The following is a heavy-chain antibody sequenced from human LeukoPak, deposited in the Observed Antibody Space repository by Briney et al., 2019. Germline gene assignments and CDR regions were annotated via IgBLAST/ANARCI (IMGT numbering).Heavy chain of an antibody. CDR2: IIPIFGTA. V-gene: IGHV1-69*13. J-gene: IGHJ4*02. Sequence: SMKVSCKASGGTFSSYAISWVRQAPGQGLEWMGGIIPIFGTANYAQKFQGRVTITADESTSTAYMELSSLRSEDTAVYYCARDSDGSVGVCYYWGQGTLVTVSS. D-gene: IGHD5/OR15-5a*01. CDR1: GGTFSSYA. CDR3: ARDSDGSVGVCYY.